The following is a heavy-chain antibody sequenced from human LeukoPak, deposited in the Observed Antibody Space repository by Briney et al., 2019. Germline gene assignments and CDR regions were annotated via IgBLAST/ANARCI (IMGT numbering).Heavy chain of an antibody. CDR2: IYHSGST. J-gene: IGHJ6*02. V-gene: IGHV4-4*02. CDR3: ARVSAATLDSYGIDV. Sequence: SETLSLTCAVSGGSISSSNWWSWVRQPPGKGLEWIGEIYHSGSTYYNPSLKSRVTISVDTSKNQFSLKLSSVTAADTAVYYCARVSAATLDSYGIDVWGQGPTVTVSS. CDR1: GGSISSSNW. D-gene: IGHD2-15*01.